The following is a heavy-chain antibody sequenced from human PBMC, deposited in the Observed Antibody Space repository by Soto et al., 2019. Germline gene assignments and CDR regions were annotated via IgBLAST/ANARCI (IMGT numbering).Heavy chain of an antibody. CDR3: ARERARYCSSTSCYAGDYFDY. J-gene: IGHJ4*02. D-gene: IGHD2-2*01. Sequence: QVQLQESGPGLVTPSGTLSLTCAVSSGSISSSNWWSWVRQPPGKGLEWIGEIYHSGSTNYNPSLKSRVTISVDKSKNQFSLKLSSVTAADTAVYYCARERARYCSSTSCYAGDYFDYWGQGTLVTVSS. V-gene: IGHV4-4*02. CDR2: IYHSGST. CDR1: SGSISSSNW.